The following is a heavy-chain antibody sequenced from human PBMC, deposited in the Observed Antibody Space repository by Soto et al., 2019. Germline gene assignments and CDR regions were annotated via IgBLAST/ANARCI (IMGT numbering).Heavy chain of an antibody. CDR3: ARALGYSGYAGMDG. J-gene: IGHJ6*02. CDR1: GYTFTIYG. V-gene: IGHV1-18*01. Sequence: QVQLVQSGGEVKKPGASVKVSCKASGYTFTIYGINWVRQAPGQGLEWMGWIRPDNGNTNYAQKLQGRVTMTTDTSTSTAYMELRSLRSADTAVYYCARALGYSGYAGMDGWGQGTTVTVSS. CDR2: IRPDNGNT. D-gene: IGHD5-12*01.